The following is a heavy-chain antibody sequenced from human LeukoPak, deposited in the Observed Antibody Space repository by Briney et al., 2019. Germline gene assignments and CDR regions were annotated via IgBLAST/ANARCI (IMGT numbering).Heavy chain of an antibody. CDR3: ARQDSSGWYFHDI. CDR1: GGSFSGYY. D-gene: IGHD6-19*01. Sequence: SETLSLTCAVYGGSFSGYYWSWIRQPPGKGLEWIGEINHSGSTNYNPSLKSRVTISVDTSKNQFSLKLSSVTAADTAVYYCARQDSSGWYFHDIWGQGTMVTVSS. J-gene: IGHJ3*02. V-gene: IGHV4-34*01. CDR2: INHSGST.